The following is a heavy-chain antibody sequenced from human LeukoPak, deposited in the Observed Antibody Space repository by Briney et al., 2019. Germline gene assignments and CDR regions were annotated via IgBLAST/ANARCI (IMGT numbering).Heavy chain of an antibody. Sequence: GGSLRLSCAASGFTFDDYSMHWVRQAPGKGLEWVSLISRDGDNIYYADSVKGRFTISRDNSKNSLYLQMNSLRTEDTSFYYCSKASSSWSELEYWGQGTLVTVSS. CDR3: SKASSSWSELEY. D-gene: IGHD6-13*01. CDR2: ISRDGDNI. CDR1: GFTFDDYS. V-gene: IGHV3-43*01. J-gene: IGHJ4*02.